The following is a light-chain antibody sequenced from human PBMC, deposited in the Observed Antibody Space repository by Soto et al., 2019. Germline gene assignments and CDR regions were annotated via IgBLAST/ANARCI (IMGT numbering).Light chain of an antibody. CDR2: DVS. V-gene: IGLV2-14*03. J-gene: IGLJ3*02. CDR3: SSYTSDSNWG. CDR1: SSDVGAYNY. Sequence: QSVLTQPASVSGSPGQSITISCTGTSSDVGAYNYVSWDQQHPGKAPKLMIYDVSNRPSGVSNRFSGSKSGYTASLTLSGLQAEDEADYYCSSYTSDSNWGFGGGTKVTVL.